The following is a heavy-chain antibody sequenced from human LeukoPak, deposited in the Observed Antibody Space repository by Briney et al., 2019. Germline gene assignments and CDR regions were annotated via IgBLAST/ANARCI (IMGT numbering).Heavy chain of an antibody. CDR2: ISYDGSNK. CDR3: ARTSHVLWAFDP. D-gene: IGHD2-21*01. V-gene: IGHV3-30*03. CDR1: GFTFSNYG. J-gene: IGHJ5*02. Sequence: PGGSLRLSCAASGFTFSNYGMHWVRQAPGKGLEWVAVISYDGSNKYCADSVKGRFTISRDESKNTLYLQMNSLRAEDTAVYYCARTSHVLWAFDPWGQGTLVTVSS.